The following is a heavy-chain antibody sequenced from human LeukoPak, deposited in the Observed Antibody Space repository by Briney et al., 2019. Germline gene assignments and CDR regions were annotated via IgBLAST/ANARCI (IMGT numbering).Heavy chain of an antibody. CDR1: GSTFGDYG. J-gene: IGHJ4*02. D-gene: IGHD2-21*01. CDR3: ARGIEGY. V-gene: IGHV3-48*02. Sequence: PGGSLRLSCTGSGSTFGDYGMSWFRQAPGKGLEWVSYISSSSSTIYYSDSVKGRFTISRDNAKNSLYLQMNSLRDEDTAVYYCARGIEGYWGQGTLVTVSS. CDR2: ISSSSSTI.